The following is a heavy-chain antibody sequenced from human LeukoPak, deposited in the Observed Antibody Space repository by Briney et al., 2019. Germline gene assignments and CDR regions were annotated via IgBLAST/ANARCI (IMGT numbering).Heavy chain of an antibody. V-gene: IGHV3-74*01. D-gene: IGHD1-26*01. CDR3: ARRHLPVGGTDRDDY. CDR2: INSDGSRT. J-gene: IGHJ4*02. CDR1: GFTFSSHW. Sequence: PGGSLRLSCAASGFTFSSHWMHWVRQAPGKGLVWVSRINSDGSRTTYADSVKGRFTISRDNAKYTLYLQMNSLRAEDTAVYYCARRHLPVGGTDRDDYWGQGTLVTVSS.